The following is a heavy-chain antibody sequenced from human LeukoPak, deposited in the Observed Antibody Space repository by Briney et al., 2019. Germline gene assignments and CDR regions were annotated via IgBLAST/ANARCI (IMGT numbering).Heavy chain of an antibody. V-gene: IGHV1-18*04. CDR3: ARETGSYKGNYFDC. CDR1: GYTFTNYG. CDR2: ISAYNGNT. Sequence: GASVKVSCKASGYTFTNYGISWVRQAPGQGLEWMGWISAYNGNTNYAQKLQGGVTMTTDTSTSTAYMEVRSLRSDDTAVYYCARETGSYKGNYFDCWGQGTLVTVSS. J-gene: IGHJ4*02. D-gene: IGHD3-9*01.